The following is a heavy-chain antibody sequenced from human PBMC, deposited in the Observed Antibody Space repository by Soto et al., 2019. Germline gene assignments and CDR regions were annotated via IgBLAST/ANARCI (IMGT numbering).Heavy chain of an antibody. J-gene: IGHJ3*02. Sequence: GGSLRLSCAASGFTFSSYWMHWVRQAPGKGLVWVSRVKGDGSDTTYADSVKGRFTISRDNTKNTLYLQMNSLRPEDTAVYYCARAQWLADDAFDIWGHGTMVTVSS. CDR1: GFTFSSYW. CDR2: VKGDGSDT. D-gene: IGHD6-19*01. V-gene: IGHV3-74*01. CDR3: ARAQWLADDAFDI.